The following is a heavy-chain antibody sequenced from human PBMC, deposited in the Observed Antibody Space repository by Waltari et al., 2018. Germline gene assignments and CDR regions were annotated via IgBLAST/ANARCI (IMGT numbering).Heavy chain of an antibody. CDR3: SRASFYYDSSGYLDYFDY. Sequence: QVQLQESGPGLVKPSETLSLTCTVSGGSISSHYWSWIRQPPGKGLEWIGYIYYSGSTNYNPSLKRRVTISVDTSKNQFSLKLSSVTAADTAVYYCSRASFYYDSSGYLDYFDYWGQGTLVTVSS. J-gene: IGHJ4*02. CDR1: GGSISSHY. D-gene: IGHD3-22*01. CDR2: IYYSGST. V-gene: IGHV4-59*11.